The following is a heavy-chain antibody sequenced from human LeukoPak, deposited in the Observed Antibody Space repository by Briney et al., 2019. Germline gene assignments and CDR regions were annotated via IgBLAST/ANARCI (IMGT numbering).Heavy chain of an antibody. D-gene: IGHD2-15*01. Sequence: PRGSLRLSCAASGFPFSSYGMHWVRQDPGKGLECVAAISNDGSNKFYADSVKGRFALSRDNPTSTVILQMNSLRAEDTAVYYCAKAGGSIGRSYYFDYWGQGTLVTVSS. CDR1: GFPFSSYG. J-gene: IGHJ4*02. CDR3: AKAGGSIGRSYYFDY. CDR2: ISNDGSNK. V-gene: IGHV3-30*18.